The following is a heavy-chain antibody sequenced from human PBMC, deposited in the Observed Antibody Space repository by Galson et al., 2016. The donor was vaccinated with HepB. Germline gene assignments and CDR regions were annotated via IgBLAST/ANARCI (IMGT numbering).Heavy chain of an antibody. CDR1: GFIFSDYN. J-gene: IGHJ6*02. CDR3: SRDTLRGSYGVGDYYGTDV. V-gene: IGHV3-21*01. CDR2: ISTISSYK. D-gene: IGHD1-26*01. Sequence: SLRLSCAASGFIFSDYNMNWFRQSPGKGLEWVSSISTISSYKYYADSVRGRVTISRDNARNSRSLHMINLKTEDAAVYYCSRDTLRGSYGVGDYYGTDVWGQGTTVTVS.